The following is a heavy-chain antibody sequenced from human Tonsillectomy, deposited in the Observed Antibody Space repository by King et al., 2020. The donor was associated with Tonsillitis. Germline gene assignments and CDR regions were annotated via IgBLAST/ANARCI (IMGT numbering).Heavy chain of an antibody. CDR2: INQDGSEK. J-gene: IGHJ4*02. CDR1: GFTFWRYW. D-gene: IGHD3-16*01. Sequence: VQLVESGGGLVQPGGSLRLTCVASGFTFWRYWMSWVRQAPGKGLEWVANINQDGSEKYYVDSVKGRFTISRDNAKNSLYLQMNSLRAEDTAVYYCARGGIPNYCGQGTLVTASS. CDR3: ARGGIPNY. V-gene: IGHV3-7*01.